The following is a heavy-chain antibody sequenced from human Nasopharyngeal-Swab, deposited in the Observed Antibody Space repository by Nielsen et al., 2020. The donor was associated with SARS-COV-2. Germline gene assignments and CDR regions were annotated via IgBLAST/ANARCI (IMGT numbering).Heavy chain of an antibody. CDR2: IYYSGST. CDR3: ASGLNWFPFDY. V-gene: IGHV4-59*01. D-gene: IGHD3-9*01. CDR1: GGSISSYY. Sequence: SKTLSLTCTVSGGSISSYYWSWIRQPPGKGLEWIGYIYYSGSTNYNPSLKSRVTISVDTSKNQFSLKLSSVTAADTAVYYCASGLNWFPFDYWGQGTLVTVSS. J-gene: IGHJ4*02.